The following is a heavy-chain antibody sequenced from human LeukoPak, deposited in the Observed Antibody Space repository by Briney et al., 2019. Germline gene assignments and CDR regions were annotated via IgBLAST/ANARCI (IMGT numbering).Heavy chain of an antibody. Sequence: SETLSLTCTVSGGSITAYYWSWLRRPAGKGLEWIGRIYASGSTNYNPPLKSRVTMSVDTSKSQFSLKLSSVTAADTAVYYCARDLGSSYYFDYWGQGTLVTISS. CDR1: GGSITAYY. CDR2: IYASGST. CDR3: ARDLGSSYYFDY. J-gene: IGHJ4*02. D-gene: IGHD2-15*01. V-gene: IGHV4-4*07.